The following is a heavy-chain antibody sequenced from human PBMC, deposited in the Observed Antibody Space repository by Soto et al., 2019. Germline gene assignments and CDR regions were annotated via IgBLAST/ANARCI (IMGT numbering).Heavy chain of an antibody. CDR2: IYHSGST. D-gene: IGHD6-13*01. V-gene: IGHV4-30-2*01. Sequence: QLQLQESGSGPVKPSQTLSLTYAVSGGSISSGGYSWSWIRQPPGKGLEWIGYIYHSGSTYYNPSLKSRVTISVDRSKNQFSLKLSSVTAADTAVYYCASGQQLVPNYWGQGTLVTVFS. CDR3: ASGQQLVPNY. J-gene: IGHJ4*02. CDR1: GGSISSGGYS.